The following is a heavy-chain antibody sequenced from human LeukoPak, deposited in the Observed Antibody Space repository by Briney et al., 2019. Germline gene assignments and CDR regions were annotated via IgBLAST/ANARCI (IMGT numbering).Heavy chain of an antibody. CDR2: ISGSGCST. D-gene: IGHD3-10*01. CDR3: AKDLITMVRGGSFDY. CDR1: GFTFSSYA. V-gene: IGHV3-23*01. J-gene: IGHJ4*02. Sequence: PGGSLRLSCAASGFTFSSYAMSWVRQAPGKGLEWVSAISGSGCSTYYADSVKGRFTISRDNSKNTLYLQMNSLRAEDTAVYYCAKDLITMVRGGSFDYWGQGTLVTVSS.